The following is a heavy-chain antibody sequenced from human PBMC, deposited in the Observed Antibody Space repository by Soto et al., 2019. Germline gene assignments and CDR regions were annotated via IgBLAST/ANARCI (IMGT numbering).Heavy chain of an antibody. CDR2: IYYSGST. CDR3: ARDRSPADWGYYYYGMDV. J-gene: IGHJ6*02. Sequence: QVQLQESGPGLVKPSQTLSLTCTVSGGSISSGDYYWSWIRQPPGKGLVWIGYIYYSGSTYYNPSLKSRVTISVDTSKNQFSLKLSSVTAADTAVYYCARDRSPADWGYYYYGMDVWGQGTTVTVSS. V-gene: IGHV4-30-4*01. D-gene: IGHD7-27*01. CDR1: GGSISSGDYY.